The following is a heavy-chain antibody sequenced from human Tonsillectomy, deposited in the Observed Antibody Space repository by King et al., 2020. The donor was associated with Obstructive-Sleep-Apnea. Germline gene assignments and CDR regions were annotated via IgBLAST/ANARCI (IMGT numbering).Heavy chain of an antibody. Sequence: QLVQSAAEVKKPGASVKVSCKASGNTFTRYGINWVRQAPGQGLEWMGWISTYNEYTKYAQKFQGRATMTTDTSTSTAYMELRSLRSDDTAVYYCARGVRTYYYDSSGYDYFDYWGQGTLVTVSS. J-gene: IGHJ4*02. CDR3: ARGVRTYYYDSSGYDYFDY. D-gene: IGHD3-22*01. V-gene: IGHV1-18*01. CDR1: GNTFTRYG. CDR2: ISTYNEYT.